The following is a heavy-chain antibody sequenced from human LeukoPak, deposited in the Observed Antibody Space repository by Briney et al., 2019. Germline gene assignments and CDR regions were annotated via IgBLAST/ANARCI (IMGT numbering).Heavy chain of an antibody. CDR1: GFTFSDYA. CDR2: ISYSGGNT. Sequence: GGSLRLSCAASGFTFSDYAMNWVRQALGRGLEWVSTISYSGGNTYYADPVKGRFTISRDNSKNTLYLQMNSLRAEDTAIYYCAKARYCSGGTCPEWFDPWGQGTLVTVSS. D-gene: IGHD2-15*01. J-gene: IGHJ5*02. CDR3: AKARYCSGGTCPEWFDP. V-gene: IGHV3-23*01.